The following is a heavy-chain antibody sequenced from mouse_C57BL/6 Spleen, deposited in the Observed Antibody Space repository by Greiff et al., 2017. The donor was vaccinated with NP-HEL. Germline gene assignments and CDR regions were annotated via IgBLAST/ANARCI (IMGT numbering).Heavy chain of an antibody. CDR1: GYTFTSYW. J-gene: IGHJ4*01. CDR3: ARSDRGGAMDY. Sequence: VQLQQPGAELVRPGSSVKLSCKASGYTFTSYWMDWVKQRPGQGLEWIGNIYPSDSETHYNQKFKDKATLTVDKSSSTAYMQLSSLTSEDSAVYYCARSDRGGAMDYWGQGTSVTVSS. V-gene: IGHV1-61*01. D-gene: IGHD3-3*01. CDR2: IYPSDSET.